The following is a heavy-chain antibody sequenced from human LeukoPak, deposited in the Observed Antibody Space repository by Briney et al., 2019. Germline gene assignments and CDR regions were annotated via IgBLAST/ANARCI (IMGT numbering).Heavy chain of an antibody. CDR1: GGSISGHY. D-gene: IGHD1-26*01. CDR2: IYITGST. V-gene: IGHV4-59*11. Sequence: SETLSLTCTVSGGSISGHYWSWIRQPPGKGLEWIGDIYITGSTNYNPYLKRRVTISVDTSKNQFSLRLSSVTAADTAVYYCARVRIGETSYDASDVWGLGTMVTVSS. CDR3: ARVRIGETSYDASDV. J-gene: IGHJ3*01.